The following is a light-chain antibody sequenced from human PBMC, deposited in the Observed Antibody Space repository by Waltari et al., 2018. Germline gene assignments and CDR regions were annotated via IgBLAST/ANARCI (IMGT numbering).Light chain of an antibody. Sequence: QPALTQPPSASGSPGQSITISCTGTSSAVGAYNFVPWYQQYPGRAPKVLIYEVTQRPSGVPDRFSGSKSGNTASLTVSGLQAEDEADYYCSAYGGTNNYVLFGGGTKVTVL. CDR2: EVT. CDR3: SAYGGTNNYVL. V-gene: IGLV2-8*01. CDR1: SSAVGAYNF. J-gene: IGLJ2*01.